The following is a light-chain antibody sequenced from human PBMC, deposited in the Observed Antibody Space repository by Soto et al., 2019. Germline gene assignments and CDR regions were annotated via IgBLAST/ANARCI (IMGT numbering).Light chain of an antibody. CDR1: QRISGY. CDR3: QQSYSFPLT. Sequence: DIQMTQSPSSLSASVGDRVTITRRSSQRISGYLNWYQQKPGRAPNLLIYAASNLQIGVPSRFSGSGSGTDFTLTVSNLQPEDFATYYCQQSYSFPLTFGQGTKVDLK. J-gene: IGKJ1*01. V-gene: IGKV1-39*01. CDR2: AAS.